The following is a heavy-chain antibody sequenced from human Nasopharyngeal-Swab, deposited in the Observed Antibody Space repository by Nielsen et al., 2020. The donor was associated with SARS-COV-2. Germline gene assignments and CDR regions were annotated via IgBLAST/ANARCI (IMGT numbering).Heavy chain of an antibody. CDR1: GFTFSSYW. V-gene: IGHV3-74*01. J-gene: IGHJ6*02. Sequence: GGSLTLSCAASGFTFSSYWMHWVRQAPGKGLVWASRINSDGSSTSYADSVKGRVTISRDNAKNTLYLQMNSLRTEDTAVYYCARVGYGMDVWGQGTTVTVSS. CDR3: ARVGYGMDV. CDR2: INSDGSST.